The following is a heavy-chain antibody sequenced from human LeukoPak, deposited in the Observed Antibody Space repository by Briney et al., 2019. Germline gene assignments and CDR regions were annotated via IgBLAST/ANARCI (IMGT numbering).Heavy chain of an antibody. CDR2: IKSKTDGGTT. J-gene: IGHJ4*02. CDR3: TTEKLGYCSSTSCYNYDY. V-gene: IGHV3-15*01. CDR1: GFTFSNAW. D-gene: IGHD2-2*02. Sequence: GGSLRLSCAASGFTFSNAWMSWVRQAPGKGLEWVGRIKSKTDGGTTDYAAPVKGRFTISRDDSKNTLYLQMNSLKTEDTAVYYCTTEKLGYCSSTSCYNYDYWGQGTLVTVSS.